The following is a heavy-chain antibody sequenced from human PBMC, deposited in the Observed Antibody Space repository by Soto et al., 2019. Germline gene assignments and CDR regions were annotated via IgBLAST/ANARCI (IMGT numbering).Heavy chain of an antibody. J-gene: IGHJ3*02. CDR2: MNPNSGNT. Sequence: ASVKVSCKASGYTFTSYDINWVRQATGQGLEWMGWMNPNSGNTGYAQKFQGRVTMTRNTSISTAYMELSSLRSEDTAVYYCARDRPGDYYDSSGYGRGAFAIWGQGTMVTVSS. CDR1: GYTFTSYD. CDR3: ARDRPGDYYDSSGYGRGAFAI. D-gene: IGHD3-22*01. V-gene: IGHV1-8*01.